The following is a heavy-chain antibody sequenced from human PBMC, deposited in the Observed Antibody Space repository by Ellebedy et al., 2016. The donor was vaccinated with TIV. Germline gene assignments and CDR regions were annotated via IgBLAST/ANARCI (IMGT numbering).Heavy chain of an antibody. D-gene: IGHD3-22*01. CDR2: INPGNGNT. Sequence: AASVKVSCKASGYTFTTSAMHWVRQAPGQRLEWMGWINPGNGNTKYSQKFQGRVTLTRDTSESTAYMELNSLRSEDTAVYYCARLSRDNDSSRNNWFDPWGQGTLVTVSS. J-gene: IGHJ5*02. CDR1: GYTFTTSA. CDR3: ARLSRDNDSSRNNWFDP. V-gene: IGHV1-3*01.